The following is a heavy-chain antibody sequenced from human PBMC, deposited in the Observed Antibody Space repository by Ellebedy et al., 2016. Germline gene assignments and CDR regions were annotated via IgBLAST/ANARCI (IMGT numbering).Heavy chain of an antibody. CDR3: ARGGDGSYVKDFDY. V-gene: IGHV4-39*07. CDR1: GGSISSSSYY. CDR2: IYYSGST. D-gene: IGHD5-24*01. J-gene: IGHJ4*02. Sequence: SETLSLTXTVSGGSISSSSYYWGWIRQPPGKGLEWIGSIYYSGSTYYNPSLKSRVTISVDTSKNQFSLKLSSVTAADTAVYYCARGGDGSYVKDFDYWGQGTLVTVSS.